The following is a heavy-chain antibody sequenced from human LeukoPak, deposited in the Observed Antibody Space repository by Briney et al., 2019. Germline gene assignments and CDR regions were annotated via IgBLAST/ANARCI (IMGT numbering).Heavy chain of an antibody. Sequence: ASVKVSCKASGYTFTNYDINWVRQATGQGLEWMGWMNPNSGNTGYAQKFQGRVTITRNTSISTAYMELSSLRSEDTALYYCAGGPQCSSFTCPYYSDSWGQGTLVTVSS. D-gene: IGHD2-2*01. J-gene: IGHJ4*02. V-gene: IGHV1-8*03. CDR3: AGGPQCSSFTCPYYSDS. CDR2: MNPNSGNT. CDR1: GYTFTNYD.